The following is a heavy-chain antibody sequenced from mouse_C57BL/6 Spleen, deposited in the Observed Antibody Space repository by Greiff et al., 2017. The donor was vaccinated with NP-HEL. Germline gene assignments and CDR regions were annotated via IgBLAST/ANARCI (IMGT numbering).Heavy chain of an antibody. CDR1: GFTFSDYG. J-gene: IGHJ1*03. CDR2: ISNLAYSI. CDR3: ARPGATVVDWYFDV. D-gene: IGHD1-1*01. Sequence: EVQVVESGGGLVQPGGSLKLSCAASGFTFSDYGMAWVRQAPRKGPEWVAFISNLAYSIYYADTVTGRFTISRENAKNTLYLEMSSLRSEDTAMYYCARPGATVVDWYFDVWGTGTTVTVSS. V-gene: IGHV5-15*01.